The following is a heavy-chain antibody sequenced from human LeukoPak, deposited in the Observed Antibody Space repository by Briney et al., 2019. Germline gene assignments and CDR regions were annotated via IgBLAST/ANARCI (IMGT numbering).Heavy chain of an antibody. CDR3: ARLEQQLAQFDY. Sequence: SETLSLTCAVYGGSFSGYYWSWIRQPPGKGLEWIGEINHSGSTNYNPSLKSRVTISVDTSKNQFSLKLSSVTAADTAVYYCARLEQQLAQFDYWGQGTLVTVSS. D-gene: IGHD6-13*01. V-gene: IGHV4-34*01. CDR1: GGSFSGYY. J-gene: IGHJ4*02. CDR2: INHSGST.